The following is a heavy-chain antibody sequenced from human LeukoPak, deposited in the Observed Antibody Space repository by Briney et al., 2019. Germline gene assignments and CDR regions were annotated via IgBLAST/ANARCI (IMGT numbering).Heavy chain of an antibody. V-gene: IGHV1-2*02. D-gene: IGHD2-21*01. CDR2: INPKNGGT. CDR3: VRDHCTRSGCYEDYYYGMDV. Sequence: AAVKVSCKASGYTFSDNYLHRVRQAPGQGLKWMEWINPKNGGTEDSQKFQGRVTMTRDTSLSTVYMGLRRLTSEFSVVLNSVRDHCTRSGCYEDYYYGMDVWGQGTAVTVSS. CDR1: GYTFSDNY. J-gene: IGHJ6*02.